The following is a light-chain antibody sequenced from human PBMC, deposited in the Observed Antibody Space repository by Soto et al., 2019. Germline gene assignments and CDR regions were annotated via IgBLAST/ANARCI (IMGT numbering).Light chain of an antibody. CDR2: GAY. Sequence: DIVLTQSPATLSFSPGERATLSCRASQTVSSSKLAWYQQKSGQAPQVLIYGAYSRDTGIPDRFSGSGSWTDFTLTISRMQPEDFAVYYCHQYRSSPRTFGQGTKVEI. CDR3: HQYRSSPRT. J-gene: IGKJ1*01. CDR1: QTVSSSK. V-gene: IGKV3-20*01.